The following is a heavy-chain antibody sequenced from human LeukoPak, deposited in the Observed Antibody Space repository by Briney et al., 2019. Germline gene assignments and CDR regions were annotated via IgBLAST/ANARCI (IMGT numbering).Heavy chain of an antibody. CDR3: ARARGSDRDAFDI. Sequence: GGSLRLSCAASGFTFSSYSMNWVRQAPGKGLEWVSSISSSSSSYIYYADSVKGRFTISRDNAKNSLYLQMNSLRAEDTAVYYCARARGSDRDAFDIWGQGTMVTVSS. V-gene: IGHV3-21*01. CDR1: GFTFSSYS. D-gene: IGHD5-12*01. J-gene: IGHJ3*02. CDR2: ISSSSSSYI.